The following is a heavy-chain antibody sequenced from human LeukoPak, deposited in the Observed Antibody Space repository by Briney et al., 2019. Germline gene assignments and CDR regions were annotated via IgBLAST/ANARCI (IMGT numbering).Heavy chain of an antibody. J-gene: IGHJ4*02. CDR3: TTRTTVTTMATDY. CDR2: IKSETVGGTA. Sequence: GGSLRLSCVASGFTFKNALMIWVRQAPGKGLEWGGLIKSETVGGTADYAAPVKGRFTISCDDSTLPPFLPPTSLTTGHTAIYYCTTRTTVTTMATDYWGQGTLVTVSS. V-gene: IGHV3-15*01. CDR1: GFTFKNAL. D-gene: IGHD4-17*01.